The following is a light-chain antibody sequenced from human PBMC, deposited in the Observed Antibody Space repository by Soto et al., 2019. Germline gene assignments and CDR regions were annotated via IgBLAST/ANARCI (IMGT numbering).Light chain of an antibody. Sequence: EIVLAQSPGTLSLSPGERATLSCRASQSVSNTQLAWYQQKPGQAPRLLIYGASSRATGTPDRFSGSGSGTDFTLSINRLEPEDFAVYYCQQYARSPLTFGGGTKIEIK. CDR2: GAS. CDR1: QSVSNTQ. CDR3: QQYARSPLT. V-gene: IGKV3-20*01. J-gene: IGKJ4*01.